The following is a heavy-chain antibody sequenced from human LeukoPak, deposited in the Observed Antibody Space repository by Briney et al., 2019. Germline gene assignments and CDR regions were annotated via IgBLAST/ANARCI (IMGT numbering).Heavy chain of an antibody. Sequence: GGTLTLSCAASGCTFSGFYRSWLRQSPGKGLEWVSYISGSGTTMHYADSVQPRFTISSDNAHDSLYLQMNNLGAENTAVYYCAKGPTYGMMWGKGTLVTVSS. V-gene: IGHV3-11*01. CDR3: AKGPTYGMM. CDR1: GCTFSGFY. D-gene: IGHD3-10*01. CDR2: ISGSGTTM. J-gene: IGHJ1*01.